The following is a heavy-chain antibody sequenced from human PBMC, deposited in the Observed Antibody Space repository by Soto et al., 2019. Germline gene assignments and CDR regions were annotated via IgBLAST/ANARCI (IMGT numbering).Heavy chain of an antibody. CDR2: IYYTGST. J-gene: IGHJ4*02. D-gene: IGHD2-15*01. Sequence: QVQLQESGPGLVKPSQTLSLTCTVSGDSVRNGGYYWNWIRQYPGKGMEWIGYIYYTGSTSYNPSLEIRLTISAGTSKNQFSLRLRSVTAAYTAVYYCAREVAATSYLEYWGQGALVTISS. V-gene: IGHV4-31*03. CDR3: AREVAATSYLEY. CDR1: GDSVRNGGYY.